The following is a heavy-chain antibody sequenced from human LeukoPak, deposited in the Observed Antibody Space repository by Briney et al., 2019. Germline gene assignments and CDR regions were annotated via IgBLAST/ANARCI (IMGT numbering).Heavy chain of an antibody. V-gene: IGHV4-34*01. CDR3: ARKDYGDYVIFDY. D-gene: IGHD4-17*01. J-gene: IGHJ4*02. Sequence: SETLSLTCTVSGGSISSYYWSWIRQPPGKGLEWIGEINHSGSTNYNPSLKSRVTISVDTSKNQFSLKLSSVTAADTAVYYCARKDYGDYVIFDYWGQGTLVTVSS. CDR2: INHSGST. CDR1: GGSISSYY.